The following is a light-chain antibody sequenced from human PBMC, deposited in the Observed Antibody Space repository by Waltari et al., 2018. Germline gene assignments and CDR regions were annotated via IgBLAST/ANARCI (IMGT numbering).Light chain of an antibody. J-gene: IGKJ2*01. V-gene: IGKV1-5*03. CDR2: RAS. CDR3: QQYNSESYT. CDR1: ASITNW. Sequence: DIQMTQSPSTLSASVGDRVTITCRAKASITNWLALYQHTPGKAPKLLIYRASTLERGVPSRFSGSGSGTEFTLTISSLQPDDFATYYCQQYNSESYTFGQGTKLEIK.